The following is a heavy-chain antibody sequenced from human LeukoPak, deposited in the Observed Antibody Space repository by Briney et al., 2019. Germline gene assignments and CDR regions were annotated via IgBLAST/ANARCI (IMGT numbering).Heavy chain of an antibody. CDR1: GYTFTNYY. CDR2: INPSGGST. J-gene: IGHJ4*02. D-gene: IGHD6-13*01. Sequence: ASVKVSCKASGYTFTNYYMHWVRQAPGQGLEWMGIINPSGGSTSYAQKFQGRVTMTRDTSTSTVYMELSSLRSEDTAVYYCARDRGQYSSSWYGFDHWGQGTLVTVSS. CDR3: ARDRGQYSSSWYGFDH. V-gene: IGHV1-46*01.